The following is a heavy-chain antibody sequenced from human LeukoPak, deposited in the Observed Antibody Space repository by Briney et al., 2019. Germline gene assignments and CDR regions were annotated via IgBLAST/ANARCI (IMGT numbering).Heavy chain of an antibody. Sequence: GRSLRLSCAASGFTFSSFGMHWVRQAPGKGLEWVAVISSDGSNKHYADSVKGRFTISRDNSKNTLYLQMNCLRAEDTAVYYCSRDLRGRDDYWGQGILVIVSS. D-gene: IGHD5-24*01. CDR1: GFTFSSFG. CDR2: ISSDGSNK. J-gene: IGHJ4*02. CDR3: SRDLRGRDDY. V-gene: IGHV3-30*03.